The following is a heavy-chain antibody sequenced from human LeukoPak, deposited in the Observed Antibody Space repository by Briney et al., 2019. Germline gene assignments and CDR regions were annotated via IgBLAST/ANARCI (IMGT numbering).Heavy chain of an antibody. CDR2: IKQDGSEK. V-gene: IGHV3-7*01. J-gene: IGHJ4*02. CDR1: GFTSSSYW. Sequence: GGSLRLSCAASGFTSSSYWMSWVRQAPGKGLEWVANIKQDGSEKYYVDSVKGRFTISRDNAKNSLYLQMNSLRAEDTAVYYCARSNSSGWHHAQFDYWGQGTLVTVSS. D-gene: IGHD6-19*01. CDR3: ARSNSSGWHHAQFDY.